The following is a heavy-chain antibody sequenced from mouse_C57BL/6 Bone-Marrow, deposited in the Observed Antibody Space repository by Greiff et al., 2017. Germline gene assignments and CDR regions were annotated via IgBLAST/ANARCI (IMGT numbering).Heavy chain of an antibody. Sequence: VQLQQSGASVKLSCKASGYAFSSYWMNWVKQRPGKGLEWIGQIYPGDGDTNYNGKFKGTATLTADKSSSTAYMQLSSLTSEDSAVYFCARRRVLRRGAFDYWGQGTTLTVSS. V-gene: IGHV1-80*01. CDR1: GYAFSSYW. CDR2: IYPGDGDT. D-gene: IGHD2-4*01. J-gene: IGHJ2*01. CDR3: ARRRVLRRGAFDY.